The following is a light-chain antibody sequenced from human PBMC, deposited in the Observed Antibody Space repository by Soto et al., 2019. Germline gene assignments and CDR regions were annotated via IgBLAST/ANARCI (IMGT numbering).Light chain of an antibody. Sequence: QSVLAQPPSASGTPGQRVTISCSGSTSNVGSNLASWYQQLPGSAPKLLIYNDYEPPSGVPDRFSGSKSGTSASLGISGLRSEDEADYFCAVWDDSLSGVVFGGGTKLTV. CDR1: TSNVGSNL. CDR2: NDY. J-gene: IGLJ2*01. CDR3: AVWDDSLSGVV. V-gene: IGLV1-47*02.